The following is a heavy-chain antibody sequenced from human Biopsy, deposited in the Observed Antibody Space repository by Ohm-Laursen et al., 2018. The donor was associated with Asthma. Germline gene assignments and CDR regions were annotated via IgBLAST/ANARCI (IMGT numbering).Heavy chain of an antibody. D-gene: IGHD6-13*01. CDR1: SGSGGYMRSGNYY. CDR2: IYYSGTT. J-gene: IGHJ6*02. V-gene: IGHV4-39*01. Sequence: GTLSLTWSLSSGSGGYMRSGNYYWGWIRQPPGKGLEWIGSIYYSGTTYYNPSLESRVTVSADTSKNQFSLKLTSVTAADTSVYYCVRGSSSWHHGPFHYYYGLDVWGQGTTATVSS. CDR3: VRGSSSWHHGPFHYYYGLDV.